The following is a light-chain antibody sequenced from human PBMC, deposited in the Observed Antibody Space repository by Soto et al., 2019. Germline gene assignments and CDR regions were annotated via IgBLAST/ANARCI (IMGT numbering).Light chain of an antibody. V-gene: IGLV2-14*01. CDR1: SSDICADDF. Sequence: QSALTQPASVSGSPGQSITISCTGTSSDICADDFVSWYQHHPDKTPKLIIFEVTYRPTGISHRFSASKSGNTASLTISGLEAEDEAFYYCSSYRKTTFPHVVFGGGTKLTVL. CDR3: SSYRKTTFPHVV. J-gene: IGLJ2*01. CDR2: EVT.